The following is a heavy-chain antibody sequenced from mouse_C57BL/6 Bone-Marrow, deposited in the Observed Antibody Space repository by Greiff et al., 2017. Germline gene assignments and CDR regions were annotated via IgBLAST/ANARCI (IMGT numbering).Heavy chain of an antibody. CDR2: ISSGGSYT. J-gene: IGHJ2*01. V-gene: IGHV5-6*01. D-gene: IGHD2-4*01. Sequence: EVQLVESGGDLVKPGGSLQLSCAASGFTFSSYGMSLVRQTPDKRLEWVATISSGGSYTYYPDSVKGRFTISRDNAKNTLYLQMSSLKSEDTAMYYCARHGRGYDYDFDYWGQGTTLTGSS. CDR1: GFTFSSYG. CDR3: ARHGRGYDYDFDY.